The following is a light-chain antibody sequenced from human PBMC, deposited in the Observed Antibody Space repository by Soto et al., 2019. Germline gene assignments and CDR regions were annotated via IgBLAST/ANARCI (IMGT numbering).Light chain of an antibody. CDR3: QQYDKSPWT. J-gene: IGKJ1*01. Sequence: EIVLTRSPGTLSLSPGEGATLSCRASQSVNSNYLAWFQQKPGQAPRLLIYSTSNRATGIPDRFSGSGSGTDFTLTISRLEPEDFVVYYCQQYDKSPWTFGQGTKVEIK. CDR1: QSVNSNY. V-gene: IGKV3-20*01. CDR2: STS.